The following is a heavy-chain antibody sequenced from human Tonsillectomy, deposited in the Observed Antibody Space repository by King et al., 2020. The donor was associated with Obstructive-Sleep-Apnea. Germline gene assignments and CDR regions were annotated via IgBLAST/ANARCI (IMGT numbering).Heavy chain of an antibody. CDR3: AKEGGGSGVYWVDS. Sequence: VQLVESGGGMVQPGGSLRLSCAASGFTFSSYAISCVRQAPGKGLEWVSAINTRGTTFYAGSVGGRFTISRDNSKYTVDLQVNSLRAEDTALYYCAKEGGGSGVYWVDSWGQGTLVTVSS. D-gene: IGHD3-10*01. J-gene: IGHJ4*02. CDR2: INTRGTT. V-gene: IGHV3-23*04. CDR1: GFTFSSYA.